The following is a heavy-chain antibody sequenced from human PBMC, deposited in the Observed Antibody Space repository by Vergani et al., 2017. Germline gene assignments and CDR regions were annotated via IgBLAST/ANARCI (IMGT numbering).Heavy chain of an antibody. J-gene: IGHJ4*02. Sequence: QVQLVQSGAEVKKPGASVKVSCKASGYTFTSYAMHWVRQAPGQRLEWMGWINAGNGNTKYSQKFQGRVTITRDTSASTAYMELSSLRSEDTAVYYCVEVRPWSVAAAGSEKYYFDYWGQGTLVTVSS. CDR1: GYTFTSYA. V-gene: IGHV1-3*01. D-gene: IGHD6-13*01. CDR3: VEVRPWSVAAAGSEKYYFDY. CDR2: INAGNGNT.